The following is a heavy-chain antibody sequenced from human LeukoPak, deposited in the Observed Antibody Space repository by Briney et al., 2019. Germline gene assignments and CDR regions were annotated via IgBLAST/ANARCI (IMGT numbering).Heavy chain of an antibody. CDR1: GYSLTSYW. D-gene: IGHD6-13*01. J-gene: IGHJ4*02. V-gene: IGHV5-51*01. CDR2: IYPGDSDT. Sequence: GESLKISCKGSGYSLTSYWIGWVRQMPGKGLEWMGIIYPGDSDTRYSPSFQGQVTISADKSISTAYLQWSSLKASDTAMYYCARQYSSSWYYFDYWGQGTLVTVSS. CDR3: ARQYSSSWYYFDY.